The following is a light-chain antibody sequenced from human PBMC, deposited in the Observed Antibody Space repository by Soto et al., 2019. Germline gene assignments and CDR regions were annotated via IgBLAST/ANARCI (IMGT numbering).Light chain of an antibody. V-gene: IGKV1-12*01. J-gene: IGKJ1*01. CDR2: ATS. CDR1: QDISNL. Sequence: DIQMTQSPSFVSAAVGDRVTLSCRASQDISNLLAWYQQKPGKAPTLLIYATSNLQRGVPSRFSGSGSETDFTLTISSLQPEDIATYYCQESYSTSFGQGTKVDIK. CDR3: QESYSTS.